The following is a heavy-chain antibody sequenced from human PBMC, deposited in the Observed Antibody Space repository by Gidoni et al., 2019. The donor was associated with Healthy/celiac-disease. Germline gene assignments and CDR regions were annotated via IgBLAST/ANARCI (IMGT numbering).Heavy chain of an antibody. CDR1: GGSFSGYQ. D-gene: IGHD2-15*01. Sequence: QVQLQQWGAGLLKPSETLSLTCAVYGGSFSGYQWTWLRQPPGKGLEWIGEINHSGSTTYNPSLKSRVTISVDTSKNQFSLNLSSVTAADTAVYYCTRRPYCSGGNCYGWFDPWGQGTLVTVSS. CDR2: INHSGST. J-gene: IGHJ5*02. CDR3: TRRPYCSGGNCYGWFDP. V-gene: IGHV4-34*01.